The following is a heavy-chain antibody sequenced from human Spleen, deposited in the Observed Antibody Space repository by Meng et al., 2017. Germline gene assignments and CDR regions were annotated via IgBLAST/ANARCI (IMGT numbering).Heavy chain of an antibody. V-gene: IGHV4-39*01. CDR2: MDYSGTT. CDR1: GGSIGSNSCH. D-gene: IGHD5-18*01. Sequence: QLQLPESGPGLVKPSETLSLTCTVSGGSIGSNSCHGGWSRRPPGKGLEWVGTMDYSGTTYSNSSLKSRVIISLDTSRNQFSLKLSSVTAADTAVYYCSRRINTAGGWFDSWGQGTLVTVSS. J-gene: IGHJ5*01. CDR3: SRRINTAGGWFDS.